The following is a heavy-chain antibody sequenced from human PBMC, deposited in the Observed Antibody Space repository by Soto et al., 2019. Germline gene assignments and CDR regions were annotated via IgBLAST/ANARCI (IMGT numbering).Heavy chain of an antibody. J-gene: IGHJ5*02. CDR3: ARDSRGWSRSGGSDP. Sequence: ASVKVSCKASGYTFTSYAMHWVRQAPGQRLEWMGWINAGNGNTKYSQKFQGRVTITRDTSASTAYMELSSLRSEDTAVYYCARDSRGWSRSGGSDPWGQGTLVTVSS. CDR1: GYTFTSYA. D-gene: IGHD6-19*01. CDR2: INAGNGNT. V-gene: IGHV1-3*01.